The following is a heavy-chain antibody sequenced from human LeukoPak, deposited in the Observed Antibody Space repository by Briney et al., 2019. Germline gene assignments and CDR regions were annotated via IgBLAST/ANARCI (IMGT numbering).Heavy chain of an antibody. V-gene: IGHV3-30*02. J-gene: IGHJ6*03. D-gene: IGHD4-17*01. CDR2: IRYDGSKK. CDR3: AKIPYGDNVLDYYCYMDV. CDR1: GFAFRSHA. Sequence: GGSLRLSCTASGFAFRSHAMHWVRQAPGKGLEWVAFIRYDGSKKFYADSVKGRFTISRDNSKNTLYLQMYSLRAEDTAVYYCAKIPYGDNVLDYYCYMDVWGKGTTVTISS.